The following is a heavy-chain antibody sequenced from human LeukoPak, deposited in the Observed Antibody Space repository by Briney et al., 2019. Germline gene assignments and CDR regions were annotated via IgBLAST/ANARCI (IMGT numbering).Heavy chain of an antibody. CDR1: GYTFTSYG. CDR2: ISAYNGNT. Sequence: GASVKVSCKASGYTFTSYGISWVRQAPGQGLEWMGWISAYNGNTNYAQKLQGRVTMTTDTSTSTAYMELRSLRSDDTAVYYCARKRITMVRGVNGWFDPWGQGTLVTVSS. J-gene: IGHJ5*02. D-gene: IGHD3-10*01. V-gene: IGHV1-18*01. CDR3: ARKRITMVRGVNGWFDP.